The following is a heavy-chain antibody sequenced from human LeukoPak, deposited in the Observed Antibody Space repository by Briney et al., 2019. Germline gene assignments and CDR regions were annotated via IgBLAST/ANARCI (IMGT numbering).Heavy chain of an antibody. V-gene: IGHV4-39*01. Sequence: SETLSLTCTVSGGSISSSSYYWGWMRQPPGKGLEWIGSIYYSGSTYYNPSLKSRVTISVDTSKNQFSLKLSPVTAADTAVYYCAGDHGDYDSSGYYYGFDYWGQGTLVTVSS. CDR1: GGSISSSSYY. CDR3: AGDHGDYDSSGYYYGFDY. CDR2: IYYSGST. J-gene: IGHJ4*02. D-gene: IGHD3-22*01.